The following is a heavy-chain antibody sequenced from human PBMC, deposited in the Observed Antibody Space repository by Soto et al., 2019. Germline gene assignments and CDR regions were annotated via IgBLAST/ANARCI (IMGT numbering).Heavy chain of an antibody. CDR2: ISYDISNE. CDR3: ARTMSKCGGDCSYIDV. J-gene: IGHJ4*02. Sequence: QVQLLESGGGVVQPGRSLRLSCAASGFTFSSYGMHWVRQAPGKGLEWVAVISYDISNEYYADSVKGRFTISRDKAKNTLSLLLNSRRAEATGVAYCARTMSKCGGDCSYIDVWGQGTLVTVSS. D-gene: IGHD2-21*02. CDR1: GFTFSSYG. V-gene: IGHV3-30*03.